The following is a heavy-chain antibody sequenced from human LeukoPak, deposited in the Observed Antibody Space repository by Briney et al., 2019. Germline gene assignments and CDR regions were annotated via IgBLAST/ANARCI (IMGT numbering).Heavy chain of an antibody. Sequence: GRSLRLSCAASGFTFSSYGMHWVRQAPGKGLEWVAVISYDGSNKYYADSVKGRFTISRDNSKNTLYLQMSSLRAEDTAVYYCAKARYSGTPDAFDIWGQGTMVTVSS. J-gene: IGHJ3*02. CDR2: ISYDGSNK. V-gene: IGHV3-30*18. CDR3: AKARYSGTPDAFDI. CDR1: GFTFSSYG. D-gene: IGHD1-26*01.